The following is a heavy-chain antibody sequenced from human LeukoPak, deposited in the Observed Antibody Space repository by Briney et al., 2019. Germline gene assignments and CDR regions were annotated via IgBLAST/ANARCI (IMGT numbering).Heavy chain of an antibody. D-gene: IGHD3-16*01. V-gene: IGHV3-23*01. CDR1: GFTFISYA. CDR2: ISGSGGST. Sequence: PGGSLRLSCAASGFTFISYAMSWVRQAPGKGLEWVSAISGSGGSTYYADSVKGRFTISRDNSKNTLYLQMNSLRAEDTAVYYCSKVLVRSGGRFDPWGQGTLVTVSS. CDR3: SKVLVRSGGRFDP. J-gene: IGHJ5*02.